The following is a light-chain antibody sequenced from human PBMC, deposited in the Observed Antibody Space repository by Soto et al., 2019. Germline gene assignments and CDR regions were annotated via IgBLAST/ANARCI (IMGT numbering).Light chain of an antibody. CDR1: QDIRGA. CDR2: DVS. J-gene: IGKJ5*01. CDR3: QQFNNYPIT. Sequence: AIQLTQSPSSLSASVGDRVTITCRASQDIRGALAWYQQKPGKPPKLLIFDVSSLQSGVPSRFSGSGSGTDFTLTISSLQPEDFATYYWQQFNNYPITFGQGTRLEIK. V-gene: IGKV1D-13*01.